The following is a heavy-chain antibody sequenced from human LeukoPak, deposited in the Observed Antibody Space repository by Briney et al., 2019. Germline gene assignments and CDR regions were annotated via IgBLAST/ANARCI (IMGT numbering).Heavy chain of an antibody. CDR3: ARDIRGDYDFWSGYYTGYYYYYMDV. Sequence: PGGSLRLSCAASGFTFSNYWMSWVRQAPGKGLEWVANIKQDGSEKYYVDSVKGRFTISRDNTKNSLYLQMNSLRAEDTAVYYCARDIRGDYDFWSGYYTGYYYYYMDVWGKGTTVTVSS. CDR2: IKQDGSEK. D-gene: IGHD3-3*01. J-gene: IGHJ6*03. V-gene: IGHV3-7*01. CDR1: GFTFSNYW.